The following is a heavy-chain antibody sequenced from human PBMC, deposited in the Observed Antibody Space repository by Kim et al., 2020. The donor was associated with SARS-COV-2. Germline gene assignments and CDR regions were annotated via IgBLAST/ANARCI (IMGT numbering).Heavy chain of an antibody. V-gene: IGHV1-24*01. CDR1: GYTLTELS. CDR2: FDPEDGET. J-gene: IGHJ4*02. CDR3: ATVHPLPGRPENIFDY. Sequence: ASVKVSCKVSGYTLTELSMHWVRQAPGKGLEWMGGFDPEDGETIYAQKFQGRVTMTEDTSTDTAYMELSSLRSEDTAVYYCATVHPLPGRPENIFDYWGQGTLVTVSS.